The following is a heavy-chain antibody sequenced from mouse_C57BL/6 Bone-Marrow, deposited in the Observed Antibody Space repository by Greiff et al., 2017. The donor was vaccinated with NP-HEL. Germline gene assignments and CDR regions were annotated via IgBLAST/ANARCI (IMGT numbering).Heavy chain of an antibody. CDR2: IDPENGDT. CDR1: GFNIKDDY. CDR3: TTGGYDAYFDY. J-gene: IGHJ2*01. D-gene: IGHD2-2*01. V-gene: IGHV14-4*01. Sequence: VHVKQSGAELVRPGASVKLSCTASGFNIKDDYMHWVKQRPEQGLEWIGWIDPENGDTEYASKFQGKATITADTSSNTAYLHLSSLTSEDTAVYYGTTGGYDAYFDYWGQGTTLTVSS.